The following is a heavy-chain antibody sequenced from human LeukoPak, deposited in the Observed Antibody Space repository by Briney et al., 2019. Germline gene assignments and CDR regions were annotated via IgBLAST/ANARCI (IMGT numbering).Heavy chain of an antibody. CDR1: TYTFTDYY. CDR2: INPNSGAT. D-gene: IGHD5-18*01. J-gene: IGHJ4*02. CDR3: AREYNYGYDY. Sequence: GASVKVSCTASTYTFTDYYMHWVRQAPGQGLEWMGWINPNSGATNYAQKFQGWVTMTRDTSISTTYMELSRLGSDDTAVYYCAREYNYGYDYWGQGTLVTASS. V-gene: IGHV1-2*04.